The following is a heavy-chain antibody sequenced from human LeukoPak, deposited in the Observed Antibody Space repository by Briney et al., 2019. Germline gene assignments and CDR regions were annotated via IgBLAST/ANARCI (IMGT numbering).Heavy chain of an antibody. J-gene: IGHJ4*02. V-gene: IGHV3-13*01. CDR3: ARVAKERVGGVYYFDY. CDR1: GFTFSDYD. D-gene: IGHD1-1*01. Sequence: GGSLRLSCAASGFTFSDYDMHWVRQATGKGLEWVSAIGTAGDTYYTGSVKGRFTISRENAKNSLYLQMNSLRAGDTAVYYCARVAKERVGGVYYFDYWAREPWSPSPQ. CDR2: IGTAGDT.